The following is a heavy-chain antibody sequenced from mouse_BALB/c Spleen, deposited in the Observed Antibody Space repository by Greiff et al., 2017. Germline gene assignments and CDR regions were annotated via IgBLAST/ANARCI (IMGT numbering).Heavy chain of an antibody. Sequence: QVQLQQSGAELVKPGASVKLSCKASGYTFTSYYMYWVKQRPGQGLEWIGEINPSNGGTNFNEKFKSKATLTVDKSSSTAYMQLSSLTSEDSAVYYCTRGRQEGGFDYWGQGTTLTVSS. CDR3: TRGRQEGGFDY. J-gene: IGHJ2*01. CDR1: GYTFTSYY. CDR2: INPSNGGT. V-gene: IGHV1S81*02.